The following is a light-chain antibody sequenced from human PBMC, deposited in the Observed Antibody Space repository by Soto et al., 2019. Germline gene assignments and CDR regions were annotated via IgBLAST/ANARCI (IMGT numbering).Light chain of an antibody. V-gene: IGKV3-15*01. Sequence: DIVMTQSPVTLSVSPGDRATLSCRASQSVGHNLAWFQQKPGQAPRLLIYGASGGDTGIPARFSGSGFGTEXXXTISSLQSEDLAVYYCQQYNNWPRTFGQGTKVEMK. J-gene: IGKJ1*01. CDR2: GAS. CDR1: QSVGHN. CDR3: QQYNNWPRT.